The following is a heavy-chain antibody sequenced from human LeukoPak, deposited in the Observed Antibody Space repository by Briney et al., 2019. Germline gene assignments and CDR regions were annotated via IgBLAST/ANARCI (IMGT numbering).Heavy chain of an antibody. J-gene: IGHJ5*02. CDR3: AKDFVVVVAATDWFDP. V-gene: IGHV3-23*01. CDR2: ISVSDGST. Sequence: PGGSLRLSCAASGFTFSSYAKSWVRQAPGKGLEWVSAISVSDGSTYYADSVKGRFTISRDNSKNTLYLQMDSLRAEDTAVYYCAKDFVVVVAATDWFDPWGQGTLVTVSS. D-gene: IGHD2-15*01. CDR1: GFTFSSYA.